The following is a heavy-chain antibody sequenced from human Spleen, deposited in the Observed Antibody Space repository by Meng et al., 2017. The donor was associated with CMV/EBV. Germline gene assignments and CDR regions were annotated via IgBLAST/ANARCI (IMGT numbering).Heavy chain of an antibody. V-gene: IGHV5-51*01. CDR3: ARHRGYSHYDAMDV. D-gene: IGHD1-1*01. CDR1: GHTFSNYW. Sequence: GGSLRLSCKGSGHTFSNYWITWVRQMPGRGLEWMGIIFPDDSETKYSPSFQGQVTISADKSISTAYLQWSSLRASDTAMYYCARHRGYSHYDAMDVWGQGTTVTVSS. J-gene: IGHJ6*02. CDR2: IFPDDSET.